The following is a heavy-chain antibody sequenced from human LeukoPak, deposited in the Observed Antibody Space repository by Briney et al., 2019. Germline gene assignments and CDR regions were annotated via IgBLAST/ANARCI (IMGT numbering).Heavy chain of an antibody. Sequence: SSETLSLTCTVSGGSISSGDYYWSWIRQPPGKGLEWTGYIYYSGSTYYNPSLKSRVTISVDTSKNQFSLKLSSVTAADTAVYYCARGPDTAMVHFDYWGQGTLVTVSS. D-gene: IGHD5-18*01. CDR1: GGSISSGDYY. CDR2: IYYSGST. J-gene: IGHJ4*02. CDR3: ARGPDTAMVHFDY. V-gene: IGHV4-30-4*08.